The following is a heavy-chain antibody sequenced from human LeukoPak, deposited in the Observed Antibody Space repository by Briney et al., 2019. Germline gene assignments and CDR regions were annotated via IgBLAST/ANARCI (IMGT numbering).Heavy chain of an antibody. CDR3: ARRGRRGIVGATRFDY. Sequence: GESLKISCKGSGYSFTSYWIGWVRQMPGKGLEWMGIIYPGDSDTRYSPSFQGQVTTSADKSISTAYLQWGSLKASDTAMYYCARRGRRGIVGATRFDYWGQGTLVTVSS. CDR1: GYSFTSYW. CDR2: IYPGDSDT. D-gene: IGHD1-26*01. V-gene: IGHV5-51*01. J-gene: IGHJ4*02.